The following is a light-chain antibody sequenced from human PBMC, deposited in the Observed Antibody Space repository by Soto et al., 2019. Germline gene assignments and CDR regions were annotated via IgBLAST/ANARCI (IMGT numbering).Light chain of an antibody. Sequence: QSALTQPASVSGSPGQSITISCSGTSSDIGSYNHVAWYQRFPGKSPKLMIYAVSDRPSGVSDRFSGSKSGITASLTISGLQTEDEADYYCISYTDRQSYLFGTGTKVT. CDR3: ISYTDRQSYL. J-gene: IGLJ1*01. V-gene: IGLV2-14*03. CDR1: SSDIGSYNH. CDR2: AVS.